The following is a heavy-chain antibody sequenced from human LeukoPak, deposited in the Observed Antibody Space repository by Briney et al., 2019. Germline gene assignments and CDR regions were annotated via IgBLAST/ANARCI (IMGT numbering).Heavy chain of an antibody. J-gene: IGHJ4*02. D-gene: IGHD3-10*01. CDR3: ARAIITGFWYY. CDR1: GFTLSDYY. CDR2: ISSSGSTI. V-gene: IGHV3-11*01. Sequence: PGGSLRLSCAASGFTLSDYYMSWIRQAPGKGLEWVSYISSSGSTIYYADSVKGGLTSSRDHAKNTPHLRRNRLRAGDTAVYYCARAIITGFWYYWGQGTLVTVSS.